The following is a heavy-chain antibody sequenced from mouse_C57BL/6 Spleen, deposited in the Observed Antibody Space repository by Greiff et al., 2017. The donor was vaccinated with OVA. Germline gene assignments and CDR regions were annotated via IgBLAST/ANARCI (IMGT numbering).Heavy chain of an antibody. CDR2: IYPSDSET. Sequence: QVQLQQSGAELVRPGSSVKLSCKASGYTFTSYWMDWVKQRPGQGLEWIGNIYPSDSETHYNQKFKDKATLTVDKSSSTAYMQLSSLTSEDSAVYYCAREGYSNYEDYWGQGTTLTVSS. V-gene: IGHV1-61*01. D-gene: IGHD2-5*01. CDR1: GYTFTSYW. J-gene: IGHJ2*01. CDR3: AREGYSNYEDY.